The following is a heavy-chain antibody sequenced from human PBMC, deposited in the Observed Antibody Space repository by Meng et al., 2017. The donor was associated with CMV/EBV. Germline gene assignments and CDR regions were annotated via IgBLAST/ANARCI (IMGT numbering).Heavy chain of an antibody. V-gene: IGHV3-30-3*01. CDR1: GSTFSSYA. D-gene: IGHD2-2*02. J-gene: IGHJ4*02. CDR2: ISYDGSNK. Sequence: GGSLRPSCAAFGSTFSSYAMHWVRQAPGKGLEWVAVISYDGSNKYYADSVKGRFTISRDNSKNTLYLQMNSLRAEDTAVYYCARDPGGQRYCISTSCYSLDYWGQGTLVTVSS. CDR3: ARDPGGQRYCISTSCYSLDY.